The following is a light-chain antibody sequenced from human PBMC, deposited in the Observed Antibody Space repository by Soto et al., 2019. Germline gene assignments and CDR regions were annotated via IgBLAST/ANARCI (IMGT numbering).Light chain of an antibody. Sequence: VLPQSPVTLSLSPGERATLSCRASQSVYAYLAWYQQKPGQAPRLLIYGASVRATGIPARFSGSGSGTDFTLTISSLEPEDSAVYYCQQHLGRHTFGQGTKVEIK. CDR3: QQHLGRHT. V-gene: IGKV3-11*01. CDR2: GAS. CDR1: QSVYAY. J-gene: IGKJ1*01.